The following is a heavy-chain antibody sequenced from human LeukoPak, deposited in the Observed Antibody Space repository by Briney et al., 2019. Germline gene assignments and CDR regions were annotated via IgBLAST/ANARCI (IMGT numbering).Heavy chain of an antibody. J-gene: IGHJ3*01. CDR1: GYTFTTCQ. CDR2: IESDGTST. D-gene: IGHD6-13*01. CDR3: ARDQYSSTWYRGAFDV. V-gene: IGHV3-74*01. Sequence: RRESLRLSCKTSGYTFTTCQMHWLRQAPEKGLVLVSPIESDGTSTTYADSVKGRFTISRDNAKNTLYLQMNSLRAEGTAVYYCARDQYSSTWYRGAFDVWGQGTMVSVSS.